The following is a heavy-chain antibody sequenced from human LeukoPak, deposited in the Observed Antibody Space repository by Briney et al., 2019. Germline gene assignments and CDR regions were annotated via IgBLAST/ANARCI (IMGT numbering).Heavy chain of an antibody. J-gene: IGHJ4*02. CDR2: IIPIFGTE. CDR1: GGTFSSYA. Sequence: SVKVSCKASGGTFSSYAISWVRQAPGQGLEWMGGIIPIFGTENYAQKFQGRVTITADESTSTAYMELSSLRSEDTAVYYCARVAQMPRLFDYWGQGTLVTVSS. CDR3: ARVAQMPRLFDY. V-gene: IGHV1-69*13. D-gene: IGHD2-2*01.